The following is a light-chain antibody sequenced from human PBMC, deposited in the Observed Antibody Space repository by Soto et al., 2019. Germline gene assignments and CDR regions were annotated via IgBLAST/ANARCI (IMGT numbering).Light chain of an antibody. CDR3: QQSYSTPYT. CDR1: QSITNN. CDR2: AAS. J-gene: IGKJ2*01. Sequence: DIQMTQSPSSLSASVGDGVTIACRASQSITNNLTWYQQKPGKAPKLLIYAASSFHSGVPSRFSGSGSGTDFTLTISSLQPEDVVTYFCQQSYSTPYTFGQGTKLDIK. V-gene: IGKV1-39*01.